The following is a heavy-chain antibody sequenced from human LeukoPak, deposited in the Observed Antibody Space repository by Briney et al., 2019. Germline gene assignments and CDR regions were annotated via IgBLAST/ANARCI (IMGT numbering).Heavy chain of an antibody. J-gene: IGHJ4*02. CDR1: GFTFSSYA. D-gene: IGHD6-6*01. CDR2: IKQDGSEK. Sequence: GGSLRLSCAASGFTFSSYAMHWVRQAPGKGLEWVANIKQDGSEKYYVDSVKGRFTISRDNAKNSLYLQMNSLRAEDTAVYYCARGIIAAFDYWGQGTLVTVSS. CDR3: ARGIIAAFDY. V-gene: IGHV3-7*01.